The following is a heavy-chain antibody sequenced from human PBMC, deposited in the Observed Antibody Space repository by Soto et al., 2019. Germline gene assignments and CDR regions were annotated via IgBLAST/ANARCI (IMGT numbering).Heavy chain of an antibody. CDR2: IIPISGAA. CDR3: ARDMTRTVVPYFDF. CDR1: GGTFSNYV. V-gene: IGHV1-69*06. Sequence: QVQLVQSGAEVKKPGSSVKVSCKASGGTFSNYVVNWVRQAPGQGLEWMGRIIPISGAANYAQKFQGRVTITADNPTSTSDMELSSLRSEDTAVYYCARDMTRTVVPYFDFWGQGTLVTVSS. J-gene: IGHJ4*02. D-gene: IGHD1-7*01.